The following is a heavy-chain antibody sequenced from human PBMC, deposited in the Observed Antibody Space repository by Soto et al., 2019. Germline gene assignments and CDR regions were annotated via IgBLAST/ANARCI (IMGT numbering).Heavy chain of an antibody. CDR2: IYYSGST. CDR3: ARDQDFWSGYYGGRAFDI. J-gene: IGHJ3*02. D-gene: IGHD3-3*01. Sequence: LETLSLTCTVSGGSISSYYWSWIRQPPGKGLEWIGYIYYSGSTNYNPSLKSRVTISVDTSKNQFSLKLSSVTAADTAVYYCARDQDFWSGYYGGRAFDIWGQGTMVTVSS. V-gene: IGHV4-59*01. CDR1: GGSISSYY.